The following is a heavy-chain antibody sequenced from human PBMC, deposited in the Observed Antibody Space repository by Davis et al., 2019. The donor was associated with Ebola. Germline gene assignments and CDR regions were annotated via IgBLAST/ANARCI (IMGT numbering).Heavy chain of an antibody. D-gene: IGHD6-13*01. CDR1: GFTFNNHG. J-gene: IGHJ4*02. CDR3: AKPLTYDIAASSDY. V-gene: IGHV3-30*02. CDR2: IRYDGSDK. Sequence: PGGSLRLSCAASGFTFNNHGMHWVRQAPGKGLEWVAFIRYDGSDKYYEDSVKGRFIVSRDNSKNTLFLQINSLRAEDTAVYYCAKPLTYDIAASSDYWGQGTLVTVSS.